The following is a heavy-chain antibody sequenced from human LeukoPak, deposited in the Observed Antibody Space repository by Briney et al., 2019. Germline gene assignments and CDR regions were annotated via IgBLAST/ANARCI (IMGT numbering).Heavy chain of an antibody. V-gene: IGHV4-34*01. CDR1: GGSFSGYY. Sequence: SETLSLTCAVYGGSFSGYYWSWIRQPPGKGLEWIGEINHSGSTNYNPSLKSRLTISVDTSKNQFSLKLTSVTAADTAVYYCARTRYSSGWFLDYWGQGTLVTVSS. J-gene: IGHJ4*02. D-gene: IGHD6-19*01. CDR3: ARTRYSSGWFLDY. CDR2: INHSGST.